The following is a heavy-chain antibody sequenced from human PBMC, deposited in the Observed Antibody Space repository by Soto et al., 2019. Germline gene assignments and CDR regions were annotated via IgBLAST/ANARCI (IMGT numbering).Heavy chain of an antibody. V-gene: IGHV3-23*01. D-gene: IGHD3-3*01. CDR2: ISGSGGST. Sequence: GGSLRLSCAASGFTFSSYAMSWVRQAPGKGLEWVSAISGSGGSTYYADSVKGRFTIPRDNSKNTLYLQMNSLRAEDTAVYYCAKDLISFGRLDFDYWGQGTLVTVSS. CDR1: GFTFSSYA. J-gene: IGHJ4*02. CDR3: AKDLISFGRLDFDY.